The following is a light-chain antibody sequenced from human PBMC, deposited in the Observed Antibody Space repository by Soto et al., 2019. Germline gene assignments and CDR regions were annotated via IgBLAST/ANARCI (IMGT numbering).Light chain of an antibody. Sequence: QSALTQPASVSGSPGQSITISCTGTSGDIGFYNYVSWYQQHPGKAPKLIIYNVNNRPSGVSDRFSGSKSGNTASLTISGLQAEDGAYYYYTSFTGRSTLLIFGGGTKLTVL. V-gene: IGLV2-14*01. J-gene: IGLJ2*01. CDR3: TSFTGRSTLLI. CDR1: SGDIGFYNY. CDR2: NVN.